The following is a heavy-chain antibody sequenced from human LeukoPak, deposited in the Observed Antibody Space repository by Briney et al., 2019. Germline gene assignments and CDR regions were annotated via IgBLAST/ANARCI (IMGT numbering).Heavy chain of an antibody. V-gene: IGHV3-30-3*01. Sequence: PGGSLRLSCAASGFTFSSYAMHWVRQAPGKGLEWVAVISYDGSNKYYADSVKGRFTISRDNSKNTLYLQMNSLRAEDTAVYYCAHGDYYDSSGYSFYWGQGTLVTVSS. CDR2: ISYDGSNK. D-gene: IGHD3-22*01. CDR1: GFTFSSYA. J-gene: IGHJ4*02. CDR3: AHGDYYDSSGYSFY.